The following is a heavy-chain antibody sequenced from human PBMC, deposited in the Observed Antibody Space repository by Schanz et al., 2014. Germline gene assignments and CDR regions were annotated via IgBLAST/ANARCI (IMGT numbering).Heavy chain of an antibody. CDR2: LWHDGSKK. Sequence: VQLVESGGGLVQPGGSLRLSCAASGFTFSTSAMSWVRQAPGKGLEWVAILWHDGSKKYYADSVKGRFTISRDNSKNTLYLQMNGLRAEDTAVYYCARGGPAYYFDDWGQGTLVTVSS. CDR3: ARGGPAYYFDD. CDR1: GFTFSTSA. J-gene: IGHJ4*02. V-gene: IGHV3-33*08.